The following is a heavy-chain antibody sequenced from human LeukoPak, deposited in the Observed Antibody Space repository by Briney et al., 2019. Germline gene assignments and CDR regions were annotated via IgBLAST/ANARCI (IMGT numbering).Heavy chain of an antibody. D-gene: IGHD4-17*01. Sequence: ASVKVSCKASGYTFTSYYMHWVRQGPGQGLEWVGIINPSGGSTSYAQKFQGRVTMTRDMSTSTVYMELSSLRSEDTAVYYCARAPIDYGDYGGNWFDPWGQGTLVTVSS. J-gene: IGHJ5*02. CDR2: INPSGGST. V-gene: IGHV1-46*01. CDR3: ARAPIDYGDYGGNWFDP. CDR1: GYTFTSYY.